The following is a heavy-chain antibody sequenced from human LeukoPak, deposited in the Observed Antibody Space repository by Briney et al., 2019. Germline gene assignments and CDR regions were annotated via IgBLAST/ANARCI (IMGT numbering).Heavy chain of an antibody. D-gene: IGHD6-6*01. J-gene: IGHJ5*02. CDR2: IYYSGST. CDR1: GGSISNNSYY. Sequence: SETLSLTCTVSGGSISNNSYYWGWIRQPPGKGLEWIGSIYYSGSTYYNPSLKSRVTISVDTSKNQFSLKLSSVTAADTAVYYCAREAPSIAARLGGFDPWGQGTLVTVSS. V-gene: IGHV4-39*07. CDR3: AREAPSIAARLGGFDP.